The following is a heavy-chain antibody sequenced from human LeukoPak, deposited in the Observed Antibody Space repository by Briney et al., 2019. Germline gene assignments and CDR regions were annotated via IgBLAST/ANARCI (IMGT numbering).Heavy chain of an antibody. CDR2: ISYDGSNK. CDR3: ARDRVTMIVVVMGYYYGMDV. V-gene: IGHV3-30-3*01. CDR1: GFTFSSYA. D-gene: IGHD3-22*01. Sequence: AGGSLRLSRAASGFTFSSYAMHWVRQAPGKGLEWVAVISYDGSNKYYADSVKGRFTISRDNSKNTLYLQMNSLRAEDTAVYYCARDRVTMIVVVMGYYYGMDVWGQGTTVTVSS. J-gene: IGHJ6*02.